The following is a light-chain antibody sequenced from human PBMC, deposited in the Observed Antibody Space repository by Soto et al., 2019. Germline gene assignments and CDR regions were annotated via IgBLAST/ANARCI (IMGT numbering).Light chain of an antibody. Sequence: DIQLTQSPSFLSASVGDRVTLACRASQDITSYLAWYQQKPGKAPKLLIYAASTLQSGVPSRFSGSGSGTEFTLTISSLQPEDFATYYCQQLITYPVTFGGGTKVDIK. CDR1: QDITSY. CDR3: QQLITYPVT. CDR2: AAS. J-gene: IGKJ4*01. V-gene: IGKV1-9*01.